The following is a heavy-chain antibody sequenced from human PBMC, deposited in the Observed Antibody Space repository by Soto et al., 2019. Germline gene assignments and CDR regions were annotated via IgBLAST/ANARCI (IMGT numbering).Heavy chain of an antibody. Sequence: QVQLVESGGAVVKPGKSLRLSCEASGFTFNTYGMNWVRQAPGKGLEWVAAISYDGSNKYHADSVKGRFTISRDNSKNTLYLQMNSLRVEDTAVYYCAKDIVRYTYGACDYWGQGALVTVSS. V-gene: IGHV3-30*18. D-gene: IGHD5-18*01. CDR3: AKDIVRYTYGACDY. CDR2: ISYDGSNK. CDR1: GFTFNTYG. J-gene: IGHJ4*02.